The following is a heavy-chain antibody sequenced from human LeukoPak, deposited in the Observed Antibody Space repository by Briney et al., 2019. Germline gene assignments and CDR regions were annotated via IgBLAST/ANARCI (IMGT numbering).Heavy chain of an antibody. J-gene: IGHJ4*02. Sequence: GGSLRLSCAASGFTFSSCTMSWVRQAPGKGLEWVSAIGGGGASTYYADSVKGRFTISRDNSQNTLYLQMNSLRAEDPAVYYCAKTYYDSSGYYYFFDFWGQGTLVTVS. CDR2: IGGGGAST. CDR3: AKTYYDSSGYYYFFDF. V-gene: IGHV3-23*01. D-gene: IGHD3-22*01. CDR1: GFTFSSCT.